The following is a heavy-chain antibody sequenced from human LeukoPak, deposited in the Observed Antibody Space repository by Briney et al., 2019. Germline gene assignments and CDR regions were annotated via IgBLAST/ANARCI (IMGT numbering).Heavy chain of an antibody. CDR2: IHYSGVT. CDR3: ARLGHCSGGGSCHHDY. Sequence: SETLSLTCTVSGGSISSSSFFWGWIRQPPGQGLEWIAAIHYSGVTYYKPSLKSRVTISADTSRNQFSLKLNSVTATDTAVYYCARLGHCSGGGSCHHDYWGQGTLVTVSS. V-gene: IGHV4-39*01. D-gene: IGHD2-15*01. CDR1: GGSISSSSFF. J-gene: IGHJ4*02.